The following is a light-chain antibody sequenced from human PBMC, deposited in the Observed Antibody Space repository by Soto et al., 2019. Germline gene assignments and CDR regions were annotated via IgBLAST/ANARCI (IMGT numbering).Light chain of an antibody. CDR3: QHRSNWPPT. Sequence: EIVMTQSPATLSVSPGERATLSCRASQSVSRNLAWYQQKPGQAPRLLISGASGRATGIPARFSGSGSGTDFTLTISSLEPEDFAVYYCQHRSNWPPTFGGGTKVDIK. J-gene: IGKJ4*01. V-gene: IGKV3-11*01. CDR1: QSVSRN. CDR2: GAS.